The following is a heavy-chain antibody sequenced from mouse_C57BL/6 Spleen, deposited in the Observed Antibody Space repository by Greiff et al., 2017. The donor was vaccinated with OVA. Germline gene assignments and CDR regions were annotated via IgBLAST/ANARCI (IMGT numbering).Heavy chain of an antibody. CDR3: ARRLDY. CDR2: IYPGDGDT. CDR1: GYAFSSSW. J-gene: IGHJ4*01. V-gene: IGHV1-82*01. Sequence: QVQLQQPGAELVKPGASVKMSCKASGYAFSSSWMNWVKQRPGKGLEWIGRIYPGDGDTNYNGKFKGKATLTADKSSSTAYMQLSSLTSEDSAVYFCARRLDYWGQGTSVTVSS.